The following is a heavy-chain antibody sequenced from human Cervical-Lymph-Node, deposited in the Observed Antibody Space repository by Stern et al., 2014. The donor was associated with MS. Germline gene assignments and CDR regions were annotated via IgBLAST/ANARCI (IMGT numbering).Heavy chain of an antibody. CDR2: RWHDGSIK. Sequence: QVQLVQSGGGVVQPGRSLRLSCAASGFTFSSYGMHWVRQAPGKGLEWVTVRWHDGSIKQYADSVMGRFTISKDNDRSTLYLQMNSLRAEDTAVYYCARGGLWGAYAPMDVWGQGTTVTVSS. J-gene: IGHJ6*02. V-gene: IGHV3-33*01. CDR3: ARGGLWGAYAPMDV. CDR1: GFTFSSYG. D-gene: IGHD3-16*01.